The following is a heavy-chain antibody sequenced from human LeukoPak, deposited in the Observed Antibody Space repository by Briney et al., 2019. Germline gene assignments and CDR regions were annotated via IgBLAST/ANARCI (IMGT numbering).Heavy chain of an antibody. CDR2: IYTSGST. CDR1: GGSISSGSYY. CDR3: ARGRRVVVPAAMQGWFDP. Sequence: SQTLSLTCTVSGGSISSGSYYWSWIRQPAGKGLEWIGRIYTSGSTNYNPSLKSRVTISVDTSKNQFSLKLSSVTAADTAVYYCARGRRVVVPAAMQGWFDPWGQGTLVTVSS. D-gene: IGHD2-2*01. V-gene: IGHV4-61*02. J-gene: IGHJ5*02.